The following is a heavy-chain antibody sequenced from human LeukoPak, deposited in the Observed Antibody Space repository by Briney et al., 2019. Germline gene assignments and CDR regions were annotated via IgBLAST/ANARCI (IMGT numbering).Heavy chain of an antibody. CDR2: ASGTSRDI. CDR1: GFTLSKYS. D-gene: IGHD3-16*02. J-gene: IGHJ2*01. V-gene: IGHV3-21*01. CDR3: ARMTIESIGWYFDV. Sequence: GGSLRVSCVASGFTLSKYSMSWVRQAPGKGLEWVSFASGTSRDIYYTDSVKGRFTISRDNAKNSLYLQMNSLTAADTAIYFCARMTIESIGWYFDVWGRGTLVTVSS.